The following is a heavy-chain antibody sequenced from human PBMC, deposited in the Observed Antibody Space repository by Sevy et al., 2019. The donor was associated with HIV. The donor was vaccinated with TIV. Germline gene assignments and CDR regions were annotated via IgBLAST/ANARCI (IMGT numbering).Heavy chain of an antibody. CDR3: ARGHRGEQLSDPGYFDY. J-gene: IGHJ4*02. CDR2: INHSGST. V-gene: IGHV4-34*01. D-gene: IGHD6-13*01. CDR1: GGSFSGYY. Sequence: SETLSLTCAVYGGSFSGYYWSWIRQPPGKGLEWIGEINHSGSTNYNPSLKSRVTISVDTSKNRFSLKLSSVTAADTAVYYCARGHRGEQLSDPGYFDYWGQGTLVTVSS.